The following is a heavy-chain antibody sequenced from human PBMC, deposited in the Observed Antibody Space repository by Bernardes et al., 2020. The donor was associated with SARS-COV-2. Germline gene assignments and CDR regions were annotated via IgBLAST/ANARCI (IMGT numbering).Heavy chain of an antibody. CDR1: GGSFSGYY. CDR3: ARSDGYNYDAFDI. V-gene: IGHV4-34*01. CDR2: INHSGST. J-gene: IGHJ3*02. D-gene: IGHD5-12*01. Sequence: ETLSLTCAVYGGSFSGYYWSWIRQPPGKGLEWIGEINHSGSTNYNPSLKSRVTISVDTSKNQFSLKLSSVTAADTAVYYCARSDGYNYDAFDIWGQGTMVTVSS.